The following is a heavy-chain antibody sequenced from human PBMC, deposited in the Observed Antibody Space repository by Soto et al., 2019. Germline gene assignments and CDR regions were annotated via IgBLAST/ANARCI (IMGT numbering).Heavy chain of an antibody. D-gene: IGHD6-19*01. CDR3: ARGGRKQWLVNFDY. V-gene: IGHV1-69*01. CDR1: GGTFSSYA. CDR2: IIPIFGTA. J-gene: IGHJ4*02. Sequence: QVQLVQSGAAVKKPGSSVKVSCKASGGTFSSYAISWVRQAPGQVLEWMGGIIPIFGTANYAKKFQGRVTITADESTSTAYMELSSLRSEDTAVYYCARGGRKQWLVNFDYWGQGTLVTVSS.